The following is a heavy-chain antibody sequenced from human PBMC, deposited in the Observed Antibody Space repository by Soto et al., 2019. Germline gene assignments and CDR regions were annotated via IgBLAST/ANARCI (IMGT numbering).Heavy chain of an antibody. J-gene: IGHJ4*02. D-gene: IGHD2-8*02. Sequence: QLQLQESGPGLVKPSETLSLTCTVSGGSISSSSYYWGWIRQPPGKGLEWIGSIYYSGSTYYNPVHKRPVTIPVDTSENQSAHKLTSVAAAHTAVYYCASQGTVGGQGTLVVVSS. V-gene: IGHV4-39*01. CDR2: IYYSGST. CDR3: ASQGTV. CDR1: GGSISSSSYY.